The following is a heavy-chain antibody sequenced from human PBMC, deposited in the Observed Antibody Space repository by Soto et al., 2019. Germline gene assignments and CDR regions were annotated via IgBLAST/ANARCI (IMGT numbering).Heavy chain of an antibody. CDR2: ISGNGGST. V-gene: IGHV3-23*01. CDR3: AKGRFTMIVVVTNYYFDY. Sequence: PGGSLRLSCAASGFTFSSYAMSWVRQAPGKGLEWVSAISGNGGSTYYADSVKGRFTISRDNSKNTLYLQMNSLRAEDTAVYYCAKGRFTMIVVVTNYYFDYWGQGTLVTVSS. D-gene: IGHD3-22*01. CDR1: GFTFSSYA. J-gene: IGHJ4*02.